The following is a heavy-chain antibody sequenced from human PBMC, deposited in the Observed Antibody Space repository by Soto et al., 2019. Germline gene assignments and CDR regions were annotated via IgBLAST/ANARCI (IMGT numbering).Heavy chain of an antibody. J-gene: IGHJ5*01. V-gene: IGHV3-21*01. CDR1: GXTFSRYC. CDR3: ARDPSEGRVGNWFES. Sequence: GSLRLSCAASGXTFSRYCMSWVRQAPGKGLEWVSSIRMTTSYVYYADSVKGRFSISSDNAKKILYLEMYALRTDDTAVYYCARDPSEGRVGNWFESWGQGTLVTVSS. D-gene: IGHD2-2*01. CDR2: IRMTTSYV.